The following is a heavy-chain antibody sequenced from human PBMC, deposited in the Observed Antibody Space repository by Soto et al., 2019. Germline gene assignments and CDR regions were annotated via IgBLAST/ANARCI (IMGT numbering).Heavy chain of an antibody. J-gene: IGHJ4*02. CDR2: SSWNSGSI. V-gene: IGHV3-9*01. CDR1: GFTFDDYA. D-gene: IGHD6-19*01. Sequence: EVQLVESGGGLVQPGRSLRLSCEASGFTFDDYAIHWVRQAPGKGLEWVSGSSWNSGSIGYADSVKGRFTISRDNAKNSLYLQMNRLRAEDTALYYCAKDISQWQGGFFDYWGQGTLVTVSS. CDR3: AKDISQWQGGFFDY.